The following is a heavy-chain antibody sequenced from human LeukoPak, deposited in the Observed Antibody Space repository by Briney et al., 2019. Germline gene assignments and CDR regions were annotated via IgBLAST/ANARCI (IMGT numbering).Heavy chain of an antibody. V-gene: IGHV4-34*01. Sequence: PSETLSLTCAVYGGSFSGYYWSWIRQPPGKGLEWIGEINHSGSTNYNPSLKSRVTISVDTSKNQFSLKLSSVTAADTAAYSCARASYYYDSSGYYYYFDYWGQGTLVTVSS. J-gene: IGHJ4*02. CDR3: ARASYYYDSSGYYYYFDY. CDR1: GGSFSGYY. CDR2: INHSGST. D-gene: IGHD3-22*01.